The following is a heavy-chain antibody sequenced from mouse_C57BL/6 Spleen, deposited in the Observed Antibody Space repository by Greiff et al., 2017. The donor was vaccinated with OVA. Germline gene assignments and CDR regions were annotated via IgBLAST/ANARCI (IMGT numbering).Heavy chain of an antibody. CDR1: GYTFTSYD. CDR3: ARAGWDGEFAY. V-gene: IGHV1-85*01. Sequence: VQLQQSGPELVKPGASVKLSCKASGYTFTSYDINWVKQRPGQGLEWIGWIYPRDGSTKYNEKFKGKATLTVDTSSSTAYMELHSLTSEDSAVYFCARAGWDGEFAYWGQGTLVTVSA. J-gene: IGHJ3*01. CDR2: IYPRDGST. D-gene: IGHD4-1*01.